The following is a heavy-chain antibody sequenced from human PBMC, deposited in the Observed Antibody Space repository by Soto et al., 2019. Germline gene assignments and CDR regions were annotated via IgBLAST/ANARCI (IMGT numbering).Heavy chain of an antibody. CDR3: ARDLTSSPNWFDP. V-gene: IGHV4-59*01. CDR2: IYYSGGT. Sequence: PSETLSLTCSVSGGSITNYYWSWIRQPPGKGLEWIGYIYYSGGTKYNPSLKSRVNISVDMSKNQLSLQLSSLTAADTAVYYCARDLTSSPNWFDPWGQGTLVTVSS. D-gene: IGHD6-13*01. CDR1: GGSITNYY. J-gene: IGHJ5*02.